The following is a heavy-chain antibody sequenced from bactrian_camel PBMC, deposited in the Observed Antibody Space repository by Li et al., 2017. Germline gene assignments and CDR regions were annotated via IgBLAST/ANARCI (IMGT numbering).Heavy chain of an antibody. D-gene: IGHD3*01. J-gene: IGHJ4*01. Sequence: HVQLVESGGALVQPGESLRLSCAVSGYTPNSYCMGWFRQAPGKEREGVAALYTGGGSTYYADSVKGRFTVSQDSAKNILYLQMHSLKPGDTAVYYCAASDMGGYCRGGHMTAYNYWGQGTQVTVS. CDR3: AASDMGGYCRGGHMTAYNY. CDR2: LYTGGGST. V-gene: IGHV3S1*01. CDR1: GYTPNSYC.